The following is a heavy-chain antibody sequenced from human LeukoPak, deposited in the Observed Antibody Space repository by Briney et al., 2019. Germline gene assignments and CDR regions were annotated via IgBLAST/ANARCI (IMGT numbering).Heavy chain of an antibody. CDR1: GGSISSYY. J-gene: IGHJ4*02. D-gene: IGHD3-22*01. V-gene: IGHV4-59*08. CDR3: ARRAYSSGYYYFDY. Sequence: PSETLSLTCTVSGGSISSYYWSWIRQPPGKGLEWIGYMYYSGSTNYNPSLKSRVTISVDTSKDQFSLQLSSVTAADTAVYYCARRAYSSGYYYFDYWGQGTLATVSS. CDR2: MYYSGST.